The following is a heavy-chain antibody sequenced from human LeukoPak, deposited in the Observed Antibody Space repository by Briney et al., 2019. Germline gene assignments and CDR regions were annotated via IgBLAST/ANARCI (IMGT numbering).Heavy chain of an antibody. V-gene: IGHV1-2*02. J-gene: IGHJ4*02. D-gene: IGHD2-2*01. CDR2: INPNSGGR. Sequence: ASVTVSCKSSGYTFTGYYTHWVRQAPGQGLEWMGWINPNSGGRNYAQKFQGRVTMTRDTSISTAYMELSRLRSDDTAVYYCARSSSTSCYDYWGQGTLVTVSS. CDR3: ARSSSTSCYDY. CDR1: GYTFTGYY.